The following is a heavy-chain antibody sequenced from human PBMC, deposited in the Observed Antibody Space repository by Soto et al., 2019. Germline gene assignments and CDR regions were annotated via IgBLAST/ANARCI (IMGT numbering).Heavy chain of an antibody. V-gene: IGHV1-69*01. Sequence: VQLVQSGAEVKKPGSSAKVSCKASGGTFSSFAITWVRQAPGQGLEWMGGIIPMFGTTNYAQKFQGRVTITADESTTTAYMEVSSLRSEDTAVYYCASYKTTVTEYYKSYGMDAWGQGTTVTVSS. CDR3: ASYKTTVTEYYKSYGMDA. D-gene: IGHD4-17*01. J-gene: IGHJ6*02. CDR2: IIPMFGTT. CDR1: GGTFSSFA.